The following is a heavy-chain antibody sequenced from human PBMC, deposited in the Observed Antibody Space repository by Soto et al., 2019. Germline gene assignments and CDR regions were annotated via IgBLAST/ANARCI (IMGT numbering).Heavy chain of an antibody. CDR2: ISYDGSNK. V-gene: IGHV3-30-3*01. J-gene: IGHJ4*02. Sequence: GGSLRLSCAASGFTFSSYAMHWVRQAPGKGLEWVAVISYDGSNKYYADSVKGRFTISRDNSKNTLYLQMNSLRAEDTAVYYCARDVNIRIAAADYWGQGTLVTVSS. D-gene: IGHD6-6*01. CDR1: GFTFSSYA. CDR3: ARDVNIRIAAADY.